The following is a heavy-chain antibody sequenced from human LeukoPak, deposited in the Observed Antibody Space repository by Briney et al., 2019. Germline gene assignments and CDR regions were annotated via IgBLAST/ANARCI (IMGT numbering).Heavy chain of an antibody. V-gene: IGHV1-18*01. D-gene: IGHD3-10*01. CDR3: ARDGMNGSGSYYSRYYYGMDV. Sequence: ASVKVSCKASGYTFTSCGISWVRQAPGQGLEWMGWISAYNGNTNYAQKLQGRVTMTTDTSTSTAYMELRSLRSDDTAVYYCARDGMNGSGSYYSRYYYGMDVWGQGTTVSVSS. CDR1: GYTFTSCG. CDR2: ISAYNGNT. J-gene: IGHJ6*02.